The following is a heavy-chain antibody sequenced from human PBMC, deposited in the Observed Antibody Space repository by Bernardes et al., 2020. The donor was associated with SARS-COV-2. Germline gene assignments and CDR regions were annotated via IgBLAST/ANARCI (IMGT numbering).Heavy chain of an antibody. CDR3: ARATETICANRICDGRWFDP. CDR1: GFSLSDYG. V-gene: IGHV3-33*01. CDR2: IFFDGSNE. D-gene: IGHD2-8*01. J-gene: IGHJ5*02. Sequence: GGSLRLSCEASGFSLSDYGMHWVRQAPGKGLEWVAGIFFDGSNEYYADSVKGRFTISRDNFRNTLFLQMNVVRGEDTATYYCARATETICANRICDGRWFDPWGQGTLVTVSP.